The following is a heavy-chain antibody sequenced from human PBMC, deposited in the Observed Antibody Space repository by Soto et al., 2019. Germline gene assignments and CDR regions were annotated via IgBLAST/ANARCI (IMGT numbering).Heavy chain of an antibody. D-gene: IGHD3-3*01. J-gene: IGHJ4*02. CDR1: GFTFGDYW. Sequence: LRLSCAASGFTFGDYWMSWVRQPPGKGLEWVAHMKKDGSEKYYVDSVKGRFTVSRDNTKNSLYLQMNSLRAEDTAVYYCAKLGSGYYTGLYFDYWGPGTLVTVSS. CDR2: MKKDGSEK. V-gene: IGHV3-7*03. CDR3: AKLGSGYYTGLYFDY.